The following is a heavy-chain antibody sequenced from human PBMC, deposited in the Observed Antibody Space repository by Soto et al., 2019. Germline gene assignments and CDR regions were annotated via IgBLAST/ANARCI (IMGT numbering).Heavy chain of an antibody. Sequence: TVGSLRLSCAASGFTFSSNSMIWVRQAPGKGLEWVSYIDSTSMHIYYADSVKGRFTITRDNAKKSVYLQMTSLRAEDTAVYYCARLVGAYQHYIDYWGQGTLVTVSS. D-gene: IGHD1-26*01. V-gene: IGHV3-21*01. CDR1: GFTFSSNS. J-gene: IGHJ4*02. CDR2: IDSTSMHI. CDR3: ARLVGAYQHYIDY.